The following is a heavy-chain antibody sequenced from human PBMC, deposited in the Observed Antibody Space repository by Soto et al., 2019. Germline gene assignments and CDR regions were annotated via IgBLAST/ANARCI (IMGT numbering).Heavy chain of an antibody. CDR2: IAYDGNDK. J-gene: IGHJ6*02. CDR1: EFTFNTYA. Sequence: QAQLVESGGGVVQPGRSLRLSCAASEFTFNTYAMHWVRQAPGKGLEWVAVIAYDGNDKYYADSVKGRFTISRDNSKNALYLQMNTLRPEDTAMYYCARDVGNYVPYYYDMDVWGQGTTVTVSS. CDR3: ARDVGNYVPYYYDMDV. D-gene: IGHD1-7*01. V-gene: IGHV3-30*03.